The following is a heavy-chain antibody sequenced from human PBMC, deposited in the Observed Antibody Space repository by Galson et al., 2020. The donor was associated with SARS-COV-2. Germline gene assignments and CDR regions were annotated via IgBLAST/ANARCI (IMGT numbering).Heavy chain of an antibody. CDR1: GGSISSYY. CDR2: IYYSGST. D-gene: IGHD2-15*01. J-gene: IGHJ3*02. CDR3: ARVYCSGGSCYYYACDI. Sequence: SETLSLTCTVSGGSISSYYWSWIRQPPGKGLEWIGYIYYSGSTNYNPSLKSRVTISVDTSKNQFSLKLSSVTAADTAVYYCARVYCSGGSCYYYACDIWGQGTMVTVSS. V-gene: IGHV4-59*13.